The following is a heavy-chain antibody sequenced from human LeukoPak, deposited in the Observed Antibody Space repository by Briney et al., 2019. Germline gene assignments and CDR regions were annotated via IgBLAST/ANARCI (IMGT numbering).Heavy chain of an antibody. Sequence: GGTLRLSCAASGFTFSSYGMSWVRQAPGKGLEWVSYISSSGSTIYYADSVKGRFTISRDNAKNSLYLQMNSQRAEDTAVYYCAELGITMIGGVWGKGTTATISS. CDR3: AELGITMIGGV. D-gene: IGHD3-10*02. CDR2: ISSSGSTI. V-gene: IGHV3-48*04. CDR1: GFTFSSYG. J-gene: IGHJ6*04.